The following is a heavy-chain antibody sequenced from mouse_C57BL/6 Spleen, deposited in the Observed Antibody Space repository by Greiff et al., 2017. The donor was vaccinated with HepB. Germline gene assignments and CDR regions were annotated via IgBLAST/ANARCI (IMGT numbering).Heavy chain of an antibody. Sequence: EVHLVESGGGLVKPGGSLKLSCAASGFTFSSYAMSWVRQTPEKRLEWVATISDGGSYTYYPDNVKGRFTISRDNAKNNLYLQRSHLKSEDTAMYYCARDWDYYGSSYFDYWGQGTTLTVSS. J-gene: IGHJ2*01. D-gene: IGHD1-1*01. CDR1: GFTFSSYA. V-gene: IGHV5-4*01. CDR3: ARDWDYYGSSYFDY. CDR2: ISDGGSYT.